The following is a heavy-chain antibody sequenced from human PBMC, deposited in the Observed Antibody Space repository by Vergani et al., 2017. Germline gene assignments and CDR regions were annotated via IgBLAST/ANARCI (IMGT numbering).Heavy chain of an antibody. D-gene: IGHD1-14*01. CDR1: GFIFNNAW. V-gene: IGHV3-15*01. Sequence: EVQLVESGGGLVKPGGSLRLSCEASGFIFNNAWMSCVRQAPGKGLEYIGRIKSVSDGETRDYAAPVKGRFNISRDDAKNKVYLQMNSLKIEDTGVYYCTLGPGNRGFDYGGQGTLVTVSS. J-gene: IGHJ4*02. CDR2: IKSVSDGETR. CDR3: TLGPGNRGFDY.